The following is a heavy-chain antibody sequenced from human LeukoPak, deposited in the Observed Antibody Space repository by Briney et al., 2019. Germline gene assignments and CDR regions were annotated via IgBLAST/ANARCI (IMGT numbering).Heavy chain of an antibody. Sequence: SSETLSLTCTVSGGSISPYYWSWIRQPPGKTLEWIGYIYFTGSTNYNPSLKSRLTISLHPSKNQFSLNLSSVTAADTAVYYRARHLPVAGYPYFDYWGQGALVTVSS. CDR2: IYFTGST. J-gene: IGHJ4*02. CDR1: GGSISPYY. CDR3: ARHLPVAGYPYFDY. D-gene: IGHD6-19*01. V-gene: IGHV4-59*08.